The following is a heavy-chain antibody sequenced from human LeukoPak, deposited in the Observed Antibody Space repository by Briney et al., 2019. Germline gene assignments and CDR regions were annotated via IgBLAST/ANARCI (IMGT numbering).Heavy chain of an antibody. J-gene: IGHJ6*04. V-gene: IGHV1-2*02. D-gene: IGHD3-10*01. CDR3: AREKWYGSGGWKMDV. CDR2: INPNSGGT. Sequence: GASVKVSCKASGYTFTGYYMHWVRQAPGQGLEWMGWINPNSGGTNYAQKFQGRVTMTRDTSISTAYMELSRLRSDDTAVYYCAREKWYGSGGWKMDVWGKGITVTVSS. CDR1: GYTFTGYY.